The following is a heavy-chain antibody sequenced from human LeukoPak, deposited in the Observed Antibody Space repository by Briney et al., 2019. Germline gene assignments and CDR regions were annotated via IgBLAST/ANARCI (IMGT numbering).Heavy chain of an antibody. CDR1: GGSISSYY. CDR2: IYYSGST. V-gene: IGHV4-59*01. J-gene: IGHJ3*02. D-gene: IGHD4-11*01. CDR3: ARTTVDDGLLVAFDI. Sequence: SETLSLTCTVSGGSISSYYGSWIRQPPGKGLEWIGYIYYSGSTNYNPSLKSRVTISVDTSKNQFSLKLSSVTAADTAVYYCARTTVDDGLLVAFDIWGQGTMVTVSS.